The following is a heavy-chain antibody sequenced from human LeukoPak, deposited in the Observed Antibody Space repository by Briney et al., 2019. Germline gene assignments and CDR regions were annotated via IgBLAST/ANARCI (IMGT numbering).Heavy chain of an antibody. CDR2: ISSSGNYI. CDR1: GFTFNSYT. V-gene: IGHV3-21*01. CDR3: ARSGSSSPYDKNLTC. J-gene: IGHJ4*02. D-gene: IGHD3-10*01. Sequence: PGGSLRLSCAASGFTFNSYTMSWVREAPGKGLDWVLSISSSGNYIYDVDSVKGRFTLSRDDAQNSLYLQMNSLKDEDTAVYYCARSGSSSPYDKNLTCWGQGTLVIVSS.